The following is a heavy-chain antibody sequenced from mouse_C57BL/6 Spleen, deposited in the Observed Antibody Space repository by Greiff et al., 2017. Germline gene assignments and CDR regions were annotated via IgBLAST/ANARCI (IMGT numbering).Heavy chain of an antibody. Sequence: QVQLQQSGAELVKPGASVKISCKASGYAFSSYWMNWVKQRPGKGLEWIGQIYPGDGDTTYNGKFKGKAPLTADKSSSTAYMQRSSLTSEDSAVYFCARRSTTVVAHWYFDVWGTGTTVTVSS. CDR3: ARRSTTVVAHWYFDV. CDR1: GYAFSSYW. D-gene: IGHD1-1*01. V-gene: IGHV1-80*01. J-gene: IGHJ1*03. CDR2: IYPGDGDT.